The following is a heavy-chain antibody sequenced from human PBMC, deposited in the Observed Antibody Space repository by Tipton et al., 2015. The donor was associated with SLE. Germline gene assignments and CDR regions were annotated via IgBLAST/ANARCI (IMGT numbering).Heavy chain of an antibody. CDR3: ARETIAATGNWFDP. J-gene: IGHJ5*02. D-gene: IGHD6-13*01. Sequence: TLSLTCTVSGGSISSGSYYWGWIRRPPGKGLEWIGSIYYSGSTYYNPSLKSRVTISVDTSKNHFSLKLSSVTAADTAVYYCARETIAATGNWFDPWGQGTLVTVSS. V-gene: IGHV4-39*02. CDR2: IYYSGST. CDR1: GGSISSGSYY.